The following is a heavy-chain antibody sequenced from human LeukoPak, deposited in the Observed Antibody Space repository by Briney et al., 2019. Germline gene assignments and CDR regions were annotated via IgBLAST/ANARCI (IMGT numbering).Heavy chain of an antibody. CDR3: TRLTGADVFDI. CDR1: AFTFSGSA. D-gene: IGHD3-10*01. J-gene: IGHJ3*02. V-gene: IGHV3-73*01. Sequence: PGGSLRLSCAASAFTFSGSAIHWVRQASGKGLEWVSRIRSKANNYATAYAASVEGRFTISRDDSKSTAYLQMNSLKTEDTAVYYCTRLTGADVFDIWGQGTMVTVSS. CDR2: IRSKANNYAT.